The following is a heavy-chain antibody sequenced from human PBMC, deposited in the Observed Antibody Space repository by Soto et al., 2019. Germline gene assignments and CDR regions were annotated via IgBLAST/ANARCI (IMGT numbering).Heavy chain of an antibody. CDR2: IYYSGST. V-gene: IGHV4-39*01. CDR1: GGSISSSSYY. J-gene: IGHJ3*02. Sequence: QLQLQESGPGLVKPSETLSLTCTVSGGSISSSSYYWGWIRQPTGKGREWIGSIYYSGSTYYNPSLKSRVTISVDRSKNQFSLKLSSVTAADAAVYYCARLDEGDAFDIWGQGTMVTVSS. CDR3: ARLDEGDAFDI.